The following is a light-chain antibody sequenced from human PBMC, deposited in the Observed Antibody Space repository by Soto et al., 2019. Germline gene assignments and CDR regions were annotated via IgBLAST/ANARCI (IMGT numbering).Light chain of an antibody. CDR3: SAYTVSRTYV. CDR2: NVY. V-gene: IGLV2-14*03. J-gene: IGLJ1*01. CDR1: SSDVGAYNF. Sequence: QCALTLPASVSGSPGQSITTSCPGNSSDVGAYNFVSWHQQHPGKAPKLMIYNVYDRPSGISYRFSGSKSGNTASLTISGLQGEDEADYYCSAYTVSRTYVFGTGTKGTVL.